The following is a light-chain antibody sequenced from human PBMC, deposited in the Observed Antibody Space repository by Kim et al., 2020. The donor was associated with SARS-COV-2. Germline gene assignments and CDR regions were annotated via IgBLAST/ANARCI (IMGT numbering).Light chain of an antibody. V-gene: IGKV3-11*01. CDR3: QQRSSWPLT. J-gene: IGKJ4*01. Sequence: SLSPGERATLSCGASQSVSSYIAWYQQKPGQTPRLLIYHASNRATGIPARFSGSGSETDFTLTISSLESEDFAVYYCQQRSSWPLTFGGGTKLEI. CDR2: HAS. CDR1: QSVSSY.